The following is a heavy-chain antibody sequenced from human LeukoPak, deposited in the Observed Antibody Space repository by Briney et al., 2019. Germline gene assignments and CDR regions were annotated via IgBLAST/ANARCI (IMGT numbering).Heavy chain of an antibody. CDR3: ARGTPDSGTYYPFDY. V-gene: IGHV4-59*08. D-gene: IGHD1-26*01. CDR1: GGSISSYY. J-gene: IGHJ4*02. CDR2: IYYSGGT. Sequence: SETLSLTCAVSGGSISSYYWSWIRQPPGKGLEWIGYIYYSGGTNYDPSLKSRVTISVDTSLNQFSLKLSSVTAADTAVYYCARGTPDSGTYYPFDYWGQGTLVTVSS.